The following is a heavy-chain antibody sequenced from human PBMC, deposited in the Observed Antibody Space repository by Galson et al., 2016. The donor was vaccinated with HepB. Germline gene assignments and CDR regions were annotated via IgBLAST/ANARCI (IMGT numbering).Heavy chain of an antibody. D-gene: IGHD4/OR15-4a*01. CDR3: ARGGTMMLALATLDY. Sequence: SVKVSCKASGYTFTTYYMHWVRQAPGQGLEWMGIITPGGGSTSYAQKFQGRITVTRDTSTSTAYMELSSLRFEDTAVYYCARGGTMMLALATLDYWGQGTLITVPT. V-gene: IGHV1-46*01. CDR2: ITPGGGST. CDR1: GYTFTTYY. J-gene: IGHJ4*02.